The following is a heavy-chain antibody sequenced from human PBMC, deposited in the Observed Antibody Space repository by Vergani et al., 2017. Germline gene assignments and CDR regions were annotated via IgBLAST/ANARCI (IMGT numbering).Heavy chain of an antibody. CDR2: INHSGST. J-gene: IGHJ3*02. Sequence: QVQLQQWGAGLLKPSETLSLTCAVYGGSFSGYYWSWIRQPPGKGLEWIGEINHSGSTNYNPSLKSRVTISVDTSKNQFSLKLSSVTAADTAVYYCARKSTMVRGVMRAFDIWGQGTMVTVSS. CDR1: GGSFSGYY. V-gene: IGHV4-34*01. CDR3: ARKSTMVRGVMRAFDI. D-gene: IGHD3-10*01.